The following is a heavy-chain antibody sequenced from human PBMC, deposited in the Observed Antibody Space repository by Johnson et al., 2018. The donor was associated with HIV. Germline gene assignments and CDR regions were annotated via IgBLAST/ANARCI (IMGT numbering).Heavy chain of an antibody. CDR1: GFTFSSYA. J-gene: IGHJ3*02. D-gene: IGHD6-19*01. V-gene: IGHV3-33*08. Sequence: QVQLVESGGGVVQPGRSLRLSCAASGFTFSSYAMHWVRQAPGKWLEWVAFIRYDGSNKYYADSVKGRFTISRDNAKNTLYLQMNSLRAEDTAVYYCARHSGWSTRNDAFDIWGQGTMVTVSS. CDR2: IRYDGSNK. CDR3: ARHSGWSTRNDAFDI.